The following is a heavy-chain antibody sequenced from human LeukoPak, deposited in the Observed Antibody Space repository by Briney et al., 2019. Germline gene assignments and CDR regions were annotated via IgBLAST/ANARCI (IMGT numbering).Heavy chain of an antibody. CDR2: INPSGGST. V-gene: IGHV1-46*01. CDR3: ARPYYYGSGYYGMDV. CDR1: GYTFTSYY. J-gene: IGHJ6*02. Sequence: ASVKVSCKASGYTFTSYYMHWVRQAPGQGLEWMGIINPSGGSTSYAQKSQGRVTMTRDTSTSTVYMELSSLRSEDTAVYYCARPYYYGSGYYGMDVWGQGTTVTVSS. D-gene: IGHD3-10*01.